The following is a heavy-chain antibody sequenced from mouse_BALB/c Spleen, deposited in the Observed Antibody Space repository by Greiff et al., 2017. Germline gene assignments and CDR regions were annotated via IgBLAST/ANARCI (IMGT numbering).Heavy chain of an antibody. Sequence: EVKLMESGGGLVQPGGSLKLSCAASGFTFSCYTMSWVRQTPEKRLEWVAYISNGGGSTYYPDTVKGRFTISRDNAKNTLYLQMSSLKSEDTAMYYCARRDYFDYWGQGTTLTVSS. J-gene: IGHJ2*01. V-gene: IGHV5-12-2*01. CDR3: ARRDYFDY. CDR2: ISNGGGST. CDR1: GFTFSCYT.